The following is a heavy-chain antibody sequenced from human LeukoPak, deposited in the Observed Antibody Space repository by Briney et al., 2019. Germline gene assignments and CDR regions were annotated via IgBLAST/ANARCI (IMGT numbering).Heavy chain of an antibody. CDR3: ADCSGGSCYSGLGY. CDR2: ISGSGGST. V-gene: IGHV3-23*01. CDR1: GFTFSSYA. Sequence: PGGSLRLSCAASGFTFSSYAMSWVRQAPGKGLEWVSAISGSGGSTYYADSVKGRFTISRDNSKNTLYLQMNSLRAEDTAVYYCADCSGGSCYSGLGYWGQGTLVTVSS. D-gene: IGHD2-15*01. J-gene: IGHJ4*02.